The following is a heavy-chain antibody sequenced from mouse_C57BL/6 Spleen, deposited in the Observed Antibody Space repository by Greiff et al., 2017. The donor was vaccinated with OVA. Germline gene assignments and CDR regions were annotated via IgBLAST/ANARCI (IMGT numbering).Heavy chain of an antibody. J-gene: IGHJ2*01. CDR3: AREDYYYGSTRGY. CDR2: ISYDGSN. Sequence: ESGPGLVKPSQSLSLTCSVTGYSITSGYYWNWIRQFPGNKLEWMGYISYDGSNNYNPSLKNRISITRDTSKNQFFLKLNSVTTEDTATYYCAREDYYYGSTRGYWCQGTTLTVSS. CDR1: GYSITSGYY. D-gene: IGHD1-1*01. V-gene: IGHV3-6*01.